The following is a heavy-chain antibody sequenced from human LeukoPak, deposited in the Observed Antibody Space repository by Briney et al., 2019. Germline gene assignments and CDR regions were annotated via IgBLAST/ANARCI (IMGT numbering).Heavy chain of an antibody. J-gene: IGHJ4*02. CDR1: GFSFSSYN. CDR2: ISNGGDST. V-gene: IGHV3-23*01. Sequence: GGSLRLSCAASGFSFSSYNMNWVRQAPGKGLEWVSLISNGGDSTYYADSVKGRFTISRDNSKNSLYLQMNSLKAGDTAVYYCAKGAFRGAADWGQGTLVTVSS. D-gene: IGHD3-10*01. CDR3: AKGAFRGAAD.